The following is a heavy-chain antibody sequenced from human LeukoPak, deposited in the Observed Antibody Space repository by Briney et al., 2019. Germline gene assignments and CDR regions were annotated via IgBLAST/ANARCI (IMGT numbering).Heavy chain of an antibody. CDR1: GDSVSGSPAV. D-gene: IGHD3-10*01. V-gene: IGHV6-1*01. Sequence: SQTLSLTCAISGDSVSGSPAVWNWIRQSPSRGLEWLGRAYYRSKWFIDYALSVKGRITITPDTSKNQFSLQLNSVTAEGTAVYYCARGAVRGGTNFDYWGQGTLVTVSS. CDR3: ARGAVRGGTNFDY. CDR2: AYYRSKWFI. J-gene: IGHJ4*02.